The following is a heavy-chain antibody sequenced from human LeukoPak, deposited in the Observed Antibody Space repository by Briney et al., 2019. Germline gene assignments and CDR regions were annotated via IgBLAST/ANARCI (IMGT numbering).Heavy chain of an antibody. CDR3: AKDLWGFGYCSSTSCHYFDY. D-gene: IGHD2-2*03. V-gene: IGHV3-30*18. CDR2: ISYDGSNK. CDR1: GFTFSSYG. J-gene: IGHJ4*02. Sequence: GGSLRLSCAASGFTFSSYGMHWVRQAPGKGLEWVAVISYDGSNKYYADSVKGRFTTSRDNSKNTLYLQMNSLRAEDTAVYYCAKDLWGFGYCSSTSCHYFDYWGQGTLVTVSS.